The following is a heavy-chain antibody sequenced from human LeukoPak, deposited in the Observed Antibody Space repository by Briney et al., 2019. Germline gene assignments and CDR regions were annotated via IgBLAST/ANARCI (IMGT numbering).Heavy chain of an antibody. CDR1: GESFSGYY. J-gene: IGHJ6*02. CDR2: INHSGST. Sequence: SETLSLTCAVYGESFSGYYWSWIRQPPGKGLEWIGEINHSGSTNYNPSLKSRVTISVDTSKNQFSLKLSSVTAADTAVYYCAVFPGMDVWGQGTTVTVSS. V-gene: IGHV4-34*01. CDR3: AVFPGMDV.